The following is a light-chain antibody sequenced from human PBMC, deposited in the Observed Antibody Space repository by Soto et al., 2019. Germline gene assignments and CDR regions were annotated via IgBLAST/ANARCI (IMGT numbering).Light chain of an antibody. J-gene: IGLJ3*02. CDR3: QSYDSILSGSV. CDR2: GNT. Sequence: QSVLTQPPSVSGAPGQRVTISCTGRSSNIGAGYDVHWYHQVPGTAPKLLIYGNTNRPSGVPDRFSGSKSDTSAALAITGLQAEDEADYYCQSYDSILSGSVFGGGTKLTVL. CDR1: SSNIGAGYD. V-gene: IGLV1-40*01.